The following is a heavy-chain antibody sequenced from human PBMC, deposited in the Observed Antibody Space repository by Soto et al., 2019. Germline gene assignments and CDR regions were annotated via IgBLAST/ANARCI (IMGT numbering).Heavy chain of an antibody. CDR3: ARVISSGSYSSAYNWFDP. CDR1: GGSISSGSSY. Sequence: PSETLSLTCTVSGGSISSGSSYWGWIRQPPGKGLEWIGSIYYLGNTYYNPSLGGRVSISVDTSKNQFSLKLSSVTAADTAVYYCARVISSGSYSSAYNWFDPWGQGTLVTVSS. D-gene: IGHD3-10*01. J-gene: IGHJ5*02. CDR2: IYYLGNT. V-gene: IGHV4-39*07.